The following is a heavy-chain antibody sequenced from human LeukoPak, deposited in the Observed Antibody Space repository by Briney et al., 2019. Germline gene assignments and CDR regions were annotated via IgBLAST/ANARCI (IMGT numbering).Heavy chain of an antibody. CDR1: GFNFGDYV. CDR2: IRSKAYGGTT. D-gene: IGHD2-8*02. Sequence: GGSLRLSCTASGFNFGDYVMCWFRQAPGKGLEWVGFIRSKAYGGTTEYAASVKGRFTISRDDSKSIAYLQMNSLKTEDTGVYYCTRASWSAYWGQGTLVTVSS. CDR3: TRASWSAY. J-gene: IGHJ4*02. V-gene: IGHV3-49*03.